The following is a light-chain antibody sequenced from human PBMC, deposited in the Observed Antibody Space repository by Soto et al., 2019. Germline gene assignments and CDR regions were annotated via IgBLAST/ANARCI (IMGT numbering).Light chain of an antibody. Sequence: QPASLSGSPGPSITISCTGTSSYVCGYIYFSWYQQHPGKAPKLMIYDVTSRPSGVSYRFSGSKSGNTASLTISGLQAEEEADYYCSSSTTRSSYVFGTGTKVTVL. CDR1: SSYVCGYIY. CDR2: DVT. V-gene: IGLV2-14*01. CDR3: SSSTTRSSYV. J-gene: IGLJ1*01.